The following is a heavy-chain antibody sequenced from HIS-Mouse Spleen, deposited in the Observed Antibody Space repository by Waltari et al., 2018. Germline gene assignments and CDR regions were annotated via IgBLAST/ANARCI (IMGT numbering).Heavy chain of an antibody. D-gene: IGHD5-18*01. J-gene: IGHJ5*02. CDR3: ARIGSHRRGYSYGYWFDP. Sequence: QVQLVQSGAEVKKPGASVKVSCKASGYTFHSYDLNWFQQAPGHGLEWMGWMNPNSGNTGYAQKFQGRVTMTRNTSISTAYMELSSLRSEDTAVYYCARIGSHRRGYSYGYWFDPWGQGTLVTVSS. CDR2: MNPNSGNT. CDR1: GYTFHSYD. V-gene: IGHV1-8*01.